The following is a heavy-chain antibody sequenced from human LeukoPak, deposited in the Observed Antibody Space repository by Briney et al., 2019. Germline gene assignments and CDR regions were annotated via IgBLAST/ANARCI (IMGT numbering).Heavy chain of an antibody. CDR1: GGSISSYY. D-gene: IGHD4-17*01. CDR3: ARASPYGDYVNAFDN. J-gene: IGHJ3*02. Sequence: SETLSLTCNVSGGSISSYYWSWIRQPPGKGLEWMGYIYYSGSTNYNPSLKSRVTISVDTSKNQFSLKLTSVTAADTAVYYCARASPYGDYVNAFDNWGQGTMVTVSS. V-gene: IGHV4-59*01. CDR2: IYYSGST.